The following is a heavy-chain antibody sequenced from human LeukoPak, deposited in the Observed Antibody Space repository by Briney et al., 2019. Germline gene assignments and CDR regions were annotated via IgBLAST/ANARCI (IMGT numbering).Heavy chain of an antibody. CDR3: AIDRSGYYHFDY. CDR1: GGSIRSGGHY. V-gene: IGHV4-31*03. J-gene: IGHJ4*02. Sequence: SQTLSLTCTVSGGSIRSGGHYCTWIRQHPGKGLEWIGYIYHSGSTYYNPSLESRVTISVDTSRNQFSLKLNSVTAADTAVYYCAIDRSGYYHFDYWGQGTLVTVSS. D-gene: IGHD3-22*01. CDR2: IYHSGST.